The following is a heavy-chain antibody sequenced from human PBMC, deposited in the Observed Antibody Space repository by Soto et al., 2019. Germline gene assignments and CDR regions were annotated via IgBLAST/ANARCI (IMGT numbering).Heavy chain of an antibody. J-gene: IGHJ4*02. CDR1: GGTFGSYA. CDR2: VIPIFGTP. V-gene: IGHV1-69*06. D-gene: IGHD2-15*01. CDR3: AKIRWTISLQEEDAI. Sequence: QVQLVQSGAEVKKPGSSVKVSCKSSGGTFGSYAISWVRQAPGQGLEWMGGVIPIFGTPHYAQKFHGRVTITADIPTSTAYLERSSLKSADTAVYYWAKIRWTISLQEEDAIWGQGTLVNVSS.